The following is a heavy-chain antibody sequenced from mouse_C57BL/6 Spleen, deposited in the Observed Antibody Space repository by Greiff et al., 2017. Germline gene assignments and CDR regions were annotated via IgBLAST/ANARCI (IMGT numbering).Heavy chain of an antibody. CDR1: GYTFTSYS. CDR3: NYGSSFFAY. V-gene: IGHV1-81*01. D-gene: IGHD1-1*01. Sequence: VHLVESGAELARPGASVKLSCKASGYTFTSYSISWVKQRTGQGLEWIGEIYPRSGNTYYNEKFKGKATLTADKSSSTAYMELRSLTSEDSAVYFCNYGSSFFAYWGQGTLVTVSA. CDR2: IYPRSGNT. J-gene: IGHJ3*01.